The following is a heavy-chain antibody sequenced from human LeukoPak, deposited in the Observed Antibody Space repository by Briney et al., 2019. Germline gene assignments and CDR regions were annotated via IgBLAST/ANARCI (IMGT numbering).Heavy chain of an antibody. CDR3: AKDYRDGYTSYYFDY. J-gene: IGHJ4*02. CDR2: ISYDGSNK. D-gene: IGHD5-24*01. CDR1: GFTFSSYG. Sequence: GGSLRLSCAASGFTFSSYGMHWVRQAPGKGLEWVAVISYDGSNKYYADSVKGRFTISRDNSKNTLYLRMNSLRAEDTAVYYCAKDYRDGYTSYYFDYWGQGTLVTVSS. V-gene: IGHV3-30*18.